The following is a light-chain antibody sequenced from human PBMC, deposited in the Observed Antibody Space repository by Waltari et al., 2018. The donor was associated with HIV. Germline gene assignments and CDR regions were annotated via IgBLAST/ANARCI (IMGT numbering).Light chain of an antibody. CDR3: SSYAANNDIL. V-gene: IGLV2-8*01. CDR2: EVS. J-gene: IGLJ3*02. Sequence: QSALTQPPSASGSPGQSVTISCTGSSSDIGGYRFVSWYQQHPGKAPKRMIYEVSKRPSGVPDRFSGSKSGHTASLTVSGLQAEDEADYFCSSYAANNDILFGGGTKLTVL. CDR1: SSDIGGYRF.